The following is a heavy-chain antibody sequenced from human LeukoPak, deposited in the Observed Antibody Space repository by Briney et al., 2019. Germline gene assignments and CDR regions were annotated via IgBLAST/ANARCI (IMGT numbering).Heavy chain of an antibody. D-gene: IGHD3-10*01. Sequence: GGSLRLSCAASKFTFGAYSMNWVRQAPGKGLEWVSSISHSGTPTYYADSVRGRVTISRDNAKNSPYLQMNSMRAEDTAVYYCARDQHDGSGSYYNSYYYYMDVWGKGTTVTISS. CDR1: KFTFGAYS. CDR2: ISHSGTPT. CDR3: ARDQHDGSGSYYNSYYYYMDV. V-gene: IGHV3-21*01. J-gene: IGHJ6*03.